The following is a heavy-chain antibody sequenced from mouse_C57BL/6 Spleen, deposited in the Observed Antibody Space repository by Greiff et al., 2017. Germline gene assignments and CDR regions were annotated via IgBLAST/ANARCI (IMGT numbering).Heavy chain of an antibody. J-gene: IGHJ3*01. CDR2: INPNNGGT. Sequence: EVQLQQSGPELVKPGASVKIPCKASGYTFTDYNMDWVKQSHGKSLEWIGDINPNNGGTIYNQKFKGKATLTVDKSSSTAYMELRSLTSEDTAVYYCARGEDGGFAYWGQGTLVTVSA. D-gene: IGHD2-3*01. CDR3: ARGEDGGFAY. V-gene: IGHV1-18*01. CDR1: GYTFTDYN.